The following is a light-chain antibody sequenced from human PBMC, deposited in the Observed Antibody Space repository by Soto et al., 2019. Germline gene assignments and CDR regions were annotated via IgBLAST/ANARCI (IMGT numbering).Light chain of an antibody. V-gene: IGKV1-12*01. J-gene: IGKJ4*01. CDR2: AAS. CDR1: QGISSW. Sequence: DIQMTQSPYFVSASVGDIVTITCRASQGISSWLAWYQHKPGRAPKLLIHAASSLESGVPSRFSGSGSGTDFTLTISSLPPEDFATYYCQQTTSFPLTFGGGTKVEIK. CDR3: QQTTSFPLT.